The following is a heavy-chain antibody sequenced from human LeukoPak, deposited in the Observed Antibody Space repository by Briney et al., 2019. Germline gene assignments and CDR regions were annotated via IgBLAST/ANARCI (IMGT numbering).Heavy chain of an antibody. V-gene: IGHV1-69*05. D-gene: IGHD4-17*01. CDR1: GGTFSSYA. J-gene: IGHJ4*02. CDR3: ARENYGDYAVDY. Sequence: ASVKVSSKASGGTFSSYAISWVRQAPGQGLEWMGRIIPNFGTANYAQKFQSRVTITTDESTSTAYMELSSLRSEDTAVYYCARENYGDYAVDYWGQGTLVTVSS. CDR2: IIPNFGTA.